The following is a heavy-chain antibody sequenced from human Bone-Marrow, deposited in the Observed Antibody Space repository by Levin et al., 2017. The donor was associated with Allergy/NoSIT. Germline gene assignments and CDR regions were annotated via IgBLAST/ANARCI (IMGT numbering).Heavy chain of an antibody. CDR3: ARVFLSYAFDV. CDR1: GFTFGSYD. J-gene: IGHJ3*01. V-gene: IGHV3-33*05. CDR2: ISYDGSER. Sequence: GGSLRLSCAASGFTFGSYDMHWVRQAPGKGLQWVAFISYDGSERYYADSVKGRFTISRGNSQNTLYLQINSLRAEDTALYYCARVFLSYAFDVWGQGTMVTVSS. D-gene: IGHD3-16*01.